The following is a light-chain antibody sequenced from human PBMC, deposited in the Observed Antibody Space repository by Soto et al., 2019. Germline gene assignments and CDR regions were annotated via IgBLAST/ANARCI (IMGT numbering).Light chain of an antibody. CDR1: QSISSY. V-gene: IGKV1-39*01. J-gene: IGKJ1*01. CDR3: QQRYSTPRT. CDR2: AAS. Sequence: DIQMTQSPSSLSASVGDRVTITCRASQSISSYLNWFQQKPGKAPKLLIYAASSLQSGVPSRFSGSGSGTDFTLTISSLQPEDVATYYCQQRYSTPRTFGQGTKVDIK.